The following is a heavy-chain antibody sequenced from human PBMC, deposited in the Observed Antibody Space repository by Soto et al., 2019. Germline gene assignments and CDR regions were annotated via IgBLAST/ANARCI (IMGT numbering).Heavy chain of an antibody. V-gene: IGHV6-1*01. CDR3: ESGYRSGWYEDWLDP. D-gene: IGHD6-19*01. CDR2: TYYRSKWYN. J-gene: IGHJ5*02. CDR1: GDSVSSNSAA. Sequence: SQTLSLTCAISGDSVSSNSAAWNWIRQSPSRGLEWLGRTYYRSKWYNDYAVSVKSRITINPDTSKNQFSLQLNSVTPEDTAVYYCESGYRSGWYEDWLDPWGQGTLVTVYS.